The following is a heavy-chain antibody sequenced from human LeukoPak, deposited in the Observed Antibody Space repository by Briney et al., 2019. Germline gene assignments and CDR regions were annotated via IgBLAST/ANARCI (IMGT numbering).Heavy chain of an antibody. CDR3: ARGRSTGYPYYFEY. CDR2: MNPNSGST. D-gene: IGHD5-12*01. J-gene: IGHJ4*02. CDR1: GYTFTSYD. Sequence: ASVKVSCKASGYTFTSYDINWVRQATGQGLEWMGWMNPNSGSTGYAQQFQGRVTITRNTSISTAYMELSGLRSEDTAVYYCARGRSTGYPYYFEYWGQGTLVTVSS. V-gene: IGHV1-8*03.